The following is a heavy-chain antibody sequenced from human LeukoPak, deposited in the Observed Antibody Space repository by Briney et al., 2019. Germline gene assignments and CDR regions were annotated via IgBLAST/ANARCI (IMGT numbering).Heavy chain of an antibody. V-gene: IGHV1-2*02. D-gene: IGHD3-3*01. CDR1: GYSFTGYH. CDR3: AREFSSKLEWLAYVTGDDAFDV. Sequence: ASVKVSCKAFGYSFTGYHLHWVRQAPRQGLEWMGWDNPKTGGTNYARKFQGRVTMTRDTSINTVNMELSRLTSDDTAVYYCAREFSSKLEWLAYVTGDDAFDVWGQGTMITVS. CDR2: DNPKTGGT. J-gene: IGHJ3*01.